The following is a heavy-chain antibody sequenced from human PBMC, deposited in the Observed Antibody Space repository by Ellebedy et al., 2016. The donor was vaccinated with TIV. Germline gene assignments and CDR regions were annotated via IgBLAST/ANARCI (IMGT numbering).Heavy chain of an antibody. J-gene: IGHJ4*02. CDR1: RFTFGTYS. D-gene: IGHD3-10*01. CDR2: IGSRSGIF. V-gene: IGHV3-48*02. Sequence: PGGSLRLSCEASRFTFGTYSMNWVRQAPGKGLEWISYIGSRSGIFSYAYSVKGRFTISRENAKNSLYLQVDSLRDEDTAVYYCARGGGSGTYYSFDYWGRGTLVTVSA. CDR3: ARGGGSGTYYSFDY.